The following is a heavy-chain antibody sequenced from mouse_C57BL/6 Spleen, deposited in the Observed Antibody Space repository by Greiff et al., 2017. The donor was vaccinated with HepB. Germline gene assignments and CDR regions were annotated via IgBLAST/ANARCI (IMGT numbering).Heavy chain of an antibody. CDR2: IDPSDSET. V-gene: IGHV1-52*01. CDR1: GYTFTSYW. D-gene: IGHD4-1*01. Sequence: QVQLQQPGAELVRPGSSVKLSCKASGYTFTSYWMHWVKQRPIQGLEWIGNIDPSDSETHYNQKFKDKATLTVDKSSSTAYMQLSSLTSEDAAVYYCARTGPAMDYWGQGTSVTVSS. CDR3: ARTGPAMDY. J-gene: IGHJ4*01.